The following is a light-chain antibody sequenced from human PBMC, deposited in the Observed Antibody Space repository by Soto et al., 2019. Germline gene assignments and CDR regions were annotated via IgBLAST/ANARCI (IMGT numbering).Light chain of an antibody. CDR1: QTIRRW. V-gene: IGKV1-5*01. CDR2: DDS. J-gene: IGKJ1*01. CDR3: QHYNSDPWT. Sequence: DIAMTQSPSTLSASVGDRLTITCRASQTIRRWLAWYQQRPGKAPKVLIYDDSTLESGVPARFSGSGSETEFTLTISSLQPEDSATYYCQHYNSDPWTFGQGTKVEIK.